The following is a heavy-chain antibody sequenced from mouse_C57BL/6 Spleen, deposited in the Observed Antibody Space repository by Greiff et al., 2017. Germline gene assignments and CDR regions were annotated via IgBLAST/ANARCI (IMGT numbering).Heavy chain of an antibody. V-gene: IGHV6-3*01. CDR3: TVYYYGSRYYAMDY. CDR1: GFTFSNYW. Sequence: VQLKESGGGLVQPGGSMKLSCVASGFTFSNYWMNWVRQSPEKGLEWVAQIRLKSDNYATHYAESVKGRFTISRDDSKSSVYLQMNNLRAEDTGIYYCTVYYYGSRYYAMDYWGQGTSVTVSS. CDR2: IRLKSDNYAT. D-gene: IGHD1-1*01. J-gene: IGHJ4*01.